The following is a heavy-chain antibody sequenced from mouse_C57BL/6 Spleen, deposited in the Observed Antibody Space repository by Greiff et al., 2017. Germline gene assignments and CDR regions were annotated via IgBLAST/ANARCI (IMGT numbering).Heavy chain of an antibody. Sequence: EVMLVEPGGGLVKPGGSLKLSCEASGFTFSDYGMHWVRQAPEKGLEWVAYISSGSSTIYYADTVKGRFTISRDNAKNTLFLQMTSLRSEDTAMYYCARGTYYYAMDYWGQRTSVTVS. D-gene: IGHD5-1*01. V-gene: IGHV5-17*01. CDR1: GFTFSDYG. J-gene: IGHJ4*01. CDR3: ARGTYYYAMDY. CDR2: ISSGSSTI.